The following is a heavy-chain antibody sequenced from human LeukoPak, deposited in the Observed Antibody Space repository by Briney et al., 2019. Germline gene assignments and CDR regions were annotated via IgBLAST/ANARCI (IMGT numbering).Heavy chain of an antibody. D-gene: IGHD6-19*01. V-gene: IGHV4-59*08. Sequence: PSETLSLTCSVFDGSISNYYWSWIRQPPGKGLEWIGYAYYSGSTTYNPSLESRVTISVDTSKNQFSLKLTAVTAADTAVYYCARNSAVATSRIWFDPWGQGTLVTVSS. CDR2: AYYSGST. J-gene: IGHJ5*02. CDR1: DGSISNYY. CDR3: ARNSAVATSRIWFDP.